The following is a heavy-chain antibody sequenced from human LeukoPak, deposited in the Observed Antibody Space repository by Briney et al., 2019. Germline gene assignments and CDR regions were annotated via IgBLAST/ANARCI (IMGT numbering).Heavy chain of an antibody. V-gene: IGHV4-38-2*01. Sequence: SETLSLTCAVSGYSISSGYYWGWIRQPPGKGLEWIGSIYHRGSSYYNPSLKGRVTISVDTSKTQFSLKLSSVTAADTAVYYCARHAIRRTLGSDYWGQGTLVTVSS. D-gene: IGHD1-26*01. CDR3: ARHAIRRTLGSDY. CDR2: IYHRGSS. CDR1: GYSISSGYY. J-gene: IGHJ4*02.